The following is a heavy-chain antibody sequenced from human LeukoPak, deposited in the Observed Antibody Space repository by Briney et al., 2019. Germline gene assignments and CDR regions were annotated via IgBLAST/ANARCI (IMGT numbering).Heavy chain of an antibody. CDR1: GFTFSSYS. CDR2: ISSSSSYT. V-gene: IGHV3-21*01. Sequence: GGSLRLSCAASGFTFSSYSMNWVRQAPGKGLEWVPSISSSSSYTYYADSVKGRFTISRDNAKNSLYLQMNSLRAEDTAVYYCARDRGTAMAYDAFDIWGQGTMVTVSS. D-gene: IGHD5-18*01. CDR3: ARDRGTAMAYDAFDI. J-gene: IGHJ3*02.